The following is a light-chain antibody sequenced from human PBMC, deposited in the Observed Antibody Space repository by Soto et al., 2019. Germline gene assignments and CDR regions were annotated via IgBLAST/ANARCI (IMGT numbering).Light chain of an antibody. J-gene: IGKJ2*01. V-gene: IGKV3-20*01. CDR3: QQYGNSPYA. CDR1: QSVSSNY. Sequence: EIVLTQSPGTLSLSPGERATLSCRASQSVSSNYLAWYQQKSGQAPRLLIYGASSRATGIPDRFSGSGSGTDFTLTISKLEPEDFAVYYCQQYGNSPYAFGQRTELEI. CDR2: GAS.